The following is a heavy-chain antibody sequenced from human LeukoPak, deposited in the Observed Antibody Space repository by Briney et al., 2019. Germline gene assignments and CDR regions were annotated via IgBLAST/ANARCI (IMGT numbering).Heavy chain of an antibody. V-gene: IGHV1-8*03. J-gene: IGHJ3*02. CDR3: ARVVPAANIHDAFDI. CDR2: MNPNSVNT. D-gene: IGHD2-2*01. Sequence: MNPNSVNTGYSQKFQGRVTITRNTSISTAYMELSSLRSEDTAVYYCARVVPAANIHDAFDIWGQGTMVTVSS.